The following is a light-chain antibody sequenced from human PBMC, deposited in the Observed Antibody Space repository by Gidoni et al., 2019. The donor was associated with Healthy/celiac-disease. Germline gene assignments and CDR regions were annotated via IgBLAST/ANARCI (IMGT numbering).Light chain of an antibody. V-gene: IGLV3-21*03. J-gene: IGLJ2*01. Sequence: SYVLTQPHSVHVAPGKTARITCGRNNVGSKSVHWDQQKPGQAPLLVVYDDSDRPSGIPERFSGSNSGNTATLTISRVEAGDEADYYCQVWDSSSDHVVFGGGTKLTVL. CDR3: QVWDSSSDHVV. CDR2: DDS. CDR1: NVGSKS.